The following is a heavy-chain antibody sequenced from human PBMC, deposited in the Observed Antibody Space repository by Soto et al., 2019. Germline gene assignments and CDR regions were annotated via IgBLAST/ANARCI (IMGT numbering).Heavy chain of an antibody. V-gene: IGHV3-30*18. CDR3: AKLAIFGVVIHDY. Sequence: GGSLRLSCAASGFTFSSYGMHWVRQAPGKGLEWVAVISYDGSNKYYADSVKGRFTISRDNSKNTLYLQMNSLRAEDTAVYYCAKLAIFGVVIHDYWGQGTLVTVSS. D-gene: IGHD3-3*01. J-gene: IGHJ4*02. CDR2: ISYDGSNK. CDR1: GFTFSSYG.